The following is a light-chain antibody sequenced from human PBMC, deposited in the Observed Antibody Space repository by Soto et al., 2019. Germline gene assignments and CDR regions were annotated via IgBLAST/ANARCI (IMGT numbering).Light chain of an antibody. V-gene: IGKV1-39*01. Sequence: DIQMTQSPSSLSASVGDRVTSTSRASQSLSSYLNWYQQKPGKAPKLLIYAASSLQSGVPSRFSGSGSGTDFTLTISSLQPEDFATYYCLKECDYPWTFGQGTKVDI. J-gene: IGKJ1*01. CDR2: AAS. CDR3: LKECDYPWT. CDR1: QSLSSY.